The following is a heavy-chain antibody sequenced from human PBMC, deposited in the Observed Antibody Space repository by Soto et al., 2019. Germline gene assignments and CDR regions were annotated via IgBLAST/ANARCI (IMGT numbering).Heavy chain of an antibody. CDR1: GYTFTGYY. D-gene: IGHD3-10*01. Sequence: ASVKVSCKASGYTFTGYYMHWVRQAPGKGLEWMGWINPNSGGTNYAQKFQGWVTMTRDTSISTAYMELSRLRSDDTAVYYCARERFGELSSAFDIWGQGTMVTVSS. CDR3: ARERFGELSSAFDI. CDR2: INPNSGGT. V-gene: IGHV1-2*04. J-gene: IGHJ3*02.